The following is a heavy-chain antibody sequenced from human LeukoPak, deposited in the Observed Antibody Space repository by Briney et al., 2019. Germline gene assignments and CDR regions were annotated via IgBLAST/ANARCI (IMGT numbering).Heavy chain of an antibody. D-gene: IGHD6-6*01. J-gene: IGHJ6*03. Sequence: SETLSLTCAVYGGSFSGYYWSWIRQPPGEGLEWIGEINHSGSTNYNPSLKSRVTISVDTSKNQFSLKLSSVTAADTAVYYCARGRAARRFYYYYYMDVWGKGTTVTVSS. V-gene: IGHV4-34*01. CDR2: INHSGST. CDR3: ARGRAARRFYYYYYMDV. CDR1: GGSFSGYY.